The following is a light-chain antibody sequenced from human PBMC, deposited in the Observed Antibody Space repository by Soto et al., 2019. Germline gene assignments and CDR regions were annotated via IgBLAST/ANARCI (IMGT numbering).Light chain of an antibody. CDR3: QQYGTSPYT. Sequence: IVLTQSPDTLSLSPGERATLSCRTSHGLSASSLAWYQLTPGQPPKVLMYGASRRATGIPDRFSGSGSGAVFTLNISRLEPEEFAVYYCQQYGTSPYTFGQGTKLEIK. V-gene: IGKV3-20*01. CDR2: GAS. CDR1: HGLSASS. J-gene: IGKJ2*01.